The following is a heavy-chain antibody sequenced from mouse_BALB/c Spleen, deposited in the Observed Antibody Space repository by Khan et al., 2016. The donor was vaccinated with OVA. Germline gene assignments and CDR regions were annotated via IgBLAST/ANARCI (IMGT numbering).Heavy chain of an antibody. J-gene: IGHJ2*01. CDR1: GYSITRDYA. D-gene: IGHD1-1*01. V-gene: IGHV3-2*02. Sequence: EVQLQESGPGLVKPSQSLSLTCTVTGYSITRDYAWNWIRQFPGNKLEWMGYISYSGRTSYNPSLKSRISITRDTSKNQFFLQLNSVTTEDTATYFCARSVTITTVVATDFDYWGQGTTLTVSS. CDR2: ISYSGRT. CDR3: ARSVTITTVVATDFDY.